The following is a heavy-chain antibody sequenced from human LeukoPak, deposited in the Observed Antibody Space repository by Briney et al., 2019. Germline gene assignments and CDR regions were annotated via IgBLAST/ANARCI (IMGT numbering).Heavy chain of an antibody. J-gene: IGHJ4*02. D-gene: IGHD2-15*01. V-gene: IGHV3-30*02. CDR3: AKTPHIVVVVAATIH. CDR2: IRYDGSNK. CDR1: GFTVSSNY. Sequence: PGGSLRLSCAASGFTVSSNYMSWVRQAPGKGLEWVAFIRYDGSNKYYADSVKGRFTISRDNSKNTLYLQMNSLRAEDTAVYYCAKTPHIVVVVAATIHWGQGTLVTVSS.